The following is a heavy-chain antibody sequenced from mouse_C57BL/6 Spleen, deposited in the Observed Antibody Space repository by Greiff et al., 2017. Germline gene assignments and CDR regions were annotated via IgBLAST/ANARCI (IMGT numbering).Heavy chain of an antibody. CDR1: GYAFTNYL. CDR3: ARGWGYYVDY. Sequence: QVQLQQSGAELVRPGTSVKVSCKASGYAFTNYLIEWVKQRPGQGLEWIGVINPGSGGTNYNEQFKGKATLTADKSSSTAYMQLSSLTSEDSAVYFCARGWGYYVDYWGQGTTLTVSS. CDR2: INPGSGGT. V-gene: IGHV1-54*01. J-gene: IGHJ2*01. D-gene: IGHD1-1*02.